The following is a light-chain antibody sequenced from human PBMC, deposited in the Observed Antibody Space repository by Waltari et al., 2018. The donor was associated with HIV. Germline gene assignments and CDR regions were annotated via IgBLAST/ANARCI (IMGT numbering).Light chain of an antibody. CDR2: YDR. J-gene: IGLJ2*01. CDR1: DIESKS. V-gene: IGLV3-21*04. CDR3: QVWDNNSDHHVV. Sequence: SYVLTQPPSVSVAPGKTARITCGGNDIESKSVNWYQQKPGQAPLLVIYYDRDRPSGIPDRFSGSNSGNTATLTISRVEAGDEADYYCQVWDNNSDHHVVLGGGTKLTV.